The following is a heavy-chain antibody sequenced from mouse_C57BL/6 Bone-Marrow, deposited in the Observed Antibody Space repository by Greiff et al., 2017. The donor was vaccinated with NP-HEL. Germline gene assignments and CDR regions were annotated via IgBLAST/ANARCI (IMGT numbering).Heavy chain of an antibody. CDR3: ARGGGSSSFYAMDY. J-gene: IGHJ4*01. CDR2: ISYDGSN. CDR1: GYSITSGYY. D-gene: IGHD1-1*01. Sequence: EVPLQESGPGLVKPSQSLSLTCSVTGYSITSGYYWNWIRQFPGNKLEWMGYISYDGSNNYNPSLTNRISIPRDTSKNQLFLKLNSGTTEDTATYYCARGGGSSSFYAMDYWGQGTSVTVSS. V-gene: IGHV3-6*01.